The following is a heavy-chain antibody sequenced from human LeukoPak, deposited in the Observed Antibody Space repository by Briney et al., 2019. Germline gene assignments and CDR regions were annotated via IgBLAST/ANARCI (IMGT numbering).Heavy chain of an antibody. V-gene: IGHV1-8*01. D-gene: IGHD5-18*01. J-gene: IGHJ5*02. CDR3: ARDSGYISS. Sequence: ASVKVSCKASEDTFTSYDINWVRQATGQGLEWMGWMNPNSGNTGYAQKFQGRVTMARNTSISTSYMELSSLRSEDTAVYYCARDSGYISSWGQGTLVTVSS. CDR2: MNPNSGNT. CDR1: EDTFTSYD.